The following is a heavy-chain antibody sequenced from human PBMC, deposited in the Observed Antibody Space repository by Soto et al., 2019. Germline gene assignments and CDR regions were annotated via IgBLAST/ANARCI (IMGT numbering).Heavy chain of an antibody. V-gene: IGHV1-69*08. J-gene: IGHJ6*02. CDR1: GGTFSSYT. CDR2: IIPILGIA. Sequence: QVQLVQSGAEVKKPGSSVKVSCKASGGTFSSYTISWVRQAPGQGLEWMGRIIPILGIANYAQKFQGRVTLTADKSTITAYMELSSLRSEDTAVYYCARDNTVTKYYYYYGMDVWGQGTTVTVSS. CDR3: ARDNTVTKYYYYYGMDV. D-gene: IGHD4-17*01.